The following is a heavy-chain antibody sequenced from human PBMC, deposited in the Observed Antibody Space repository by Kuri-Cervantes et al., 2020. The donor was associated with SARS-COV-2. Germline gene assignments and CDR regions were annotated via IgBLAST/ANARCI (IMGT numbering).Heavy chain of an antibody. J-gene: IGHJ6*02. CDR1: GYTFTSYY. CDR2: ISTYNANA. Sequence: ASVKVSCKASGYTFTSYYLHWVRQAPGQGLEWMGWISTYNANADYAQKLQGRVTMTTDTSTSTAYMELRSLRSDDTAIYYCAGGFDYGDYPYYYGMDVWGQGTTVTVSS. V-gene: IGHV1-18*04. D-gene: IGHD4-17*01. CDR3: AGGFDYGDYPYYYGMDV.